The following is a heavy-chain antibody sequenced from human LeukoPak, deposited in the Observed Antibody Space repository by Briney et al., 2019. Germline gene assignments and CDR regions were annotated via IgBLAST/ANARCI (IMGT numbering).Heavy chain of an antibody. CDR2: INPNSGGT. Sequence: ASVKVSCKASGYTFTGYYMHWVRQAPGQGLEWMGRINPNSGGTNYAQKFQGRVTMTRDTSISTAYMELSRLRSDDTAMYYCASILDSSGSYSPWEVDYWGPGTLVTVSS. D-gene: IGHD3-22*01. CDR1: GYTFTGYY. CDR3: ASILDSSGSYSPWEVDY. J-gene: IGHJ4*02. V-gene: IGHV1-2*06.